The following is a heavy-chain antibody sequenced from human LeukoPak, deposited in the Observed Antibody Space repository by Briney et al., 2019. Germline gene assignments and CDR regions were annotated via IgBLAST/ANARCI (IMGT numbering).Heavy chain of an antibody. CDR1: GGTFSSYA. Sequence: GASVKVSCKASGGTFSSYAISWVRQAPGQGLEWMGGIIPIFGTANYAQKFQGRVTITADESTSTAYMELSSLRSEDTAVYYCASAVGDSSGYYVYFDYWGQGTLVTVPS. V-gene: IGHV1-69*13. CDR2: IIPIFGTA. J-gene: IGHJ4*02. CDR3: ASAVGDSSGYYVYFDY. D-gene: IGHD3-22*01.